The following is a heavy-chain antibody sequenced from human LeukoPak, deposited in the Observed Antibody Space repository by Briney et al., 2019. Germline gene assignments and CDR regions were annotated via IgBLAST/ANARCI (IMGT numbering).Heavy chain of an antibody. V-gene: IGHV4-59*12. Sequence: SETLSLTCTVSGGFISSYYWSWIRQPPGKGLEWIGYIYYTGNTNYNPSLKSRVTISIDTSKDQFSLKMRSATAADTAVYYCAREAVSTRVFDYWGQGSLVTVSS. J-gene: IGHJ4*02. D-gene: IGHD5/OR15-5a*01. CDR1: GGFISSYY. CDR2: IYYTGNT. CDR3: AREAVSTRVFDY.